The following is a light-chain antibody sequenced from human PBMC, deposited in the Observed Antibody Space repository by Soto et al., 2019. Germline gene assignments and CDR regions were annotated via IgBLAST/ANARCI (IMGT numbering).Light chain of an antibody. J-gene: IGKJ5*01. Sequence: EIVLTQSPGTLSLSPVERATLSCMASQSVSSNYITWYQQKPGQAPRRLIFGASKRATGIPDRFSGSGSGRDFTLTISGLEPEDFAVYYCQQYGSSPLISFGQGTRLEIK. CDR2: GAS. CDR3: QQYGSSPLIS. CDR1: QSVSSNY. V-gene: IGKV3-20*01.